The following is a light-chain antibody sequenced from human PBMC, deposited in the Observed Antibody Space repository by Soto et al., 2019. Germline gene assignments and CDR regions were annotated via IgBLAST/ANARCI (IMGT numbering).Light chain of an antibody. J-gene: IGLJ1*01. CDR3: QTWGTGIQV. V-gene: IGLV4-69*01. CDR2: LNSDGSH. Sequence: QLVLTQSPSASASLGASVKLTCTLSSGHSSYAIAWHQQQPEKGPRYWMKLNSDGSHSKGDGIPDRFSGSSSGAERYLTISSLQSEDEADYYCQTWGTGIQVFGTGTKVTVL. CDR1: SGHSSYA.